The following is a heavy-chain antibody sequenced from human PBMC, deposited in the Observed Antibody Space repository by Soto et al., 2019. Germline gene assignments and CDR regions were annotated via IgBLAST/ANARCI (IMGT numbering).Heavy chain of an antibody. V-gene: IGHV4-59*01. Sequence: SSETLSLTCTVSGGSISSYYWSWIRQPPGKGLEWIGYIYYSGSTNYNPSLKSRVTISVDTSKNQFSLKLSSVTAADTAVYYCARTRPYYGDYYFDYWGQGTLVTVS. CDR3: ARTRPYYGDYYFDY. CDR2: IYYSGST. J-gene: IGHJ4*02. CDR1: GGSISSYY. D-gene: IGHD4-17*01.